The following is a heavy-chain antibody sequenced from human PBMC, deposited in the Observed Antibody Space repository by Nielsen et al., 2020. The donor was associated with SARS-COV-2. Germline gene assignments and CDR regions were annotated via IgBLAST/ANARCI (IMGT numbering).Heavy chain of an antibody. D-gene: IGHD3-10*01. J-gene: IGHJ6*02. CDR3: ACGGPYYYYGMDV. CDR2: IYHSGST. V-gene: IGHV4-4*02. Sequence: SETLSLTCAVSGGSISSSNWWSWVRQPPGKGLEWIGEIYHSGSTNYNPSLKSRVTISVDTSKNQFSLKLSSVTAADTAVYYCACGGPYYYYGMDVWGQGTTVTVSS. CDR1: GGSISSSNW.